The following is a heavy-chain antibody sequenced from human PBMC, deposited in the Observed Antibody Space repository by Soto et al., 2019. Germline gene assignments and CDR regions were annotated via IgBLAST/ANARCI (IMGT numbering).Heavy chain of an antibody. CDR2: INSDGSST. CDR1: GFTFSSYW. J-gene: IGHJ4*02. CDR3: ARERGKAAAVHFDY. V-gene: IGHV3-74*01. D-gene: IGHD6-13*01. Sequence: EVQLVESGGGLVQPGGSLRLSCAASGFTFSSYWMHWVRQAPGKGQVWVSRINSDGSSTSYADSVKGRFTISRDNAKNTLYLQMNSLRAEDTAVYYCARERGKAAAVHFDYWGQGTLVTVSS.